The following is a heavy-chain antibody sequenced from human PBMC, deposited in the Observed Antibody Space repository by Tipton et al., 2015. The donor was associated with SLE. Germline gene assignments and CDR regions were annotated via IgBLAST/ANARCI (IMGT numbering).Heavy chain of an antibody. Sequence: SLRLSCAASGFTFSSYWMSWVRQAPGKGLEWVANIKQDGSEKYYVDSVRGRFTISRDNAKNSLYLQMNSLRAGDTAVYYCARVGGYGDFDYWGQGTLVTVSS. D-gene: IGHD5-12*01. CDR2: IKQDGSEK. CDR3: ARVGGYGDFDY. CDR1: GFTFSSYW. V-gene: IGHV3-7*01. J-gene: IGHJ4*02.